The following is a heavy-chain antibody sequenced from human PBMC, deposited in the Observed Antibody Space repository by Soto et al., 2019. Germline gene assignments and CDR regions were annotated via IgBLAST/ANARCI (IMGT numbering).Heavy chain of an antibody. CDR1: GYTFTGHY. J-gene: IGHJ6*02. V-gene: IGHV1-3*01. CDR3: ARGKGMEENYYYYGMDI. CDR2: INGGTGQT. Sequence: ASVKVSCKASGYTFTGHYIHWVRQAPGQSLEWMGWINGGTGQTRYSQRFQDRVTITRDTSASTAYMELTSLTSEDTAVYYCARGKGMEENYYYYGMDIWGQGTTVTVSS. D-gene: IGHD1-1*01.